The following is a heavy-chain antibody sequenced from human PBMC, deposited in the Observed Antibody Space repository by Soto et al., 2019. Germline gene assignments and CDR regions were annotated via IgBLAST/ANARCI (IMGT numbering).Heavy chain of an antibody. CDR2: IRSKAYGGTT. Sequence: GGSLRLSCTASGFTFGDYAMSWFRQAPGKGLEWVGFIRSKAYGGTTEYAASVKGRFTISRDDSKSIAYLQMNSLKTEDTAVYYCSRLGITMVRGVILFDYWGQGTLVTVSS. V-gene: IGHV3-49*03. CDR3: SRLGITMVRGVILFDY. D-gene: IGHD3-10*01. CDR1: GFTFGDYA. J-gene: IGHJ4*02.